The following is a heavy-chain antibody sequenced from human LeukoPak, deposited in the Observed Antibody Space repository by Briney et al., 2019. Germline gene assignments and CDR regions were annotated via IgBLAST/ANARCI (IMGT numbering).Heavy chain of an antibody. CDR1: GFTFNDYY. J-gene: IGHJ5*02. CDR3: ATDGTGFDT. CDR2: INIGGTNT. Sequence: GGSLRLSCAASGFTFNDYYMSWIRQAPGKGLEWLSYINIGGTNTHYADSVKGRFTISRDNAKKSLYLEMNNLRAEDTAVYYCATDGTGFDTWGQGVLVTVSS. V-gene: IGHV3-11*01.